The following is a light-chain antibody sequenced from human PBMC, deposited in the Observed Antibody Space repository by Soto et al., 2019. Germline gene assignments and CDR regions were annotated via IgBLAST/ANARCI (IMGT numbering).Light chain of an antibody. Sequence: QSVLTQPASVSGSPGQSITISCTGTSSDVGGYKYVSWYQQHPGKTPKLQIYEVSNRPSGVSSRFSGSKSGNTASLTISGLQAEDEADYYCTSYTSSATGVFGGGTKLTVL. CDR3: TSYTSSATGV. CDR2: EVS. J-gene: IGLJ2*01. CDR1: SSDVGGYKY. V-gene: IGLV2-14*01.